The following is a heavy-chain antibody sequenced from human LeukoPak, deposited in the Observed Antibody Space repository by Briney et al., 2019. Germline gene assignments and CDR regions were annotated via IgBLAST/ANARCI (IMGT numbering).Heavy chain of an antibody. CDR1: GFTFSSYW. CDR2: INSDGGST. D-gene: IGHD1-1*01. Sequence: GGSLRLSCTASGFTFSSYWMHWVRQAPGKGLVWVSRINSDGGSTSYADSVRGRFTISRDNAKNTLYLHMNSLRAEDTAVYYCAKSTVGCGNNCGFHYYYMDVWGKGTTVTVSS. V-gene: IGHV3-74*01. CDR3: AKSTVGCGNNCGFHYYYMDV. J-gene: IGHJ6*03.